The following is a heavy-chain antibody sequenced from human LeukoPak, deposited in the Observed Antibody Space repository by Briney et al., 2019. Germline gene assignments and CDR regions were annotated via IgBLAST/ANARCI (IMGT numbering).Heavy chain of an antibody. CDR2: INSDESST. J-gene: IGHJ4*02. CDR3: ARESLAAAATFDY. V-gene: IGHV3-74*01. CDR1: GFSFSSYW. D-gene: IGHD6-13*01. Sequence: GGSLRLSCAASGFSFSSYWMHWVRQAPGKGLVWVSRINSDESSTTYADSVKGRFIISRDNAKNTLYLQMNSLRAEDTAVYYCARESLAAAATFDYWGQGTLVTVSS.